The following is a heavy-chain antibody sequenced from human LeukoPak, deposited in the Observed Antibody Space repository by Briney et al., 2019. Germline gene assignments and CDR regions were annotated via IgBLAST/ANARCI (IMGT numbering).Heavy chain of an antibody. Sequence: SETLSLTCTVSGDPLKAYYWGWIRQPPGKGLEWIGYIFFCGTPKYNPSLESRDNISVDTPNNHFSLKVSSFSATHTALFFCARRRAEGGSNGHYLWFDPWGQGILVAVSS. CDR3: ARRRAEGGSNGHYLWFDP. D-gene: IGHD6-13*01. CDR1: GDPLKAYY. V-gene: IGHV4-59*08. CDR2: IFFCGTP. J-gene: IGHJ5*02.